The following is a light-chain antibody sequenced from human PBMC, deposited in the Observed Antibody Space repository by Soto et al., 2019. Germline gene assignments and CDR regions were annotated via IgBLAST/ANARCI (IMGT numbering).Light chain of an antibody. J-gene: IGLJ1*01. CDR2: EGS. V-gene: IGLV2-23*03. CDR3: CSYAGSSTFFYV. Sequence: QSVLTRPASVSGSPGQSITISCTGTSSDVGSYNLVSWYQQHPGKAPKLMIYEGSKRPSGVSNRSSGSKSGNTDSLTISGLQAEDEADYYCCSYAGSSTFFYVLGTGTKVTVL. CDR1: SSDVGSYNL.